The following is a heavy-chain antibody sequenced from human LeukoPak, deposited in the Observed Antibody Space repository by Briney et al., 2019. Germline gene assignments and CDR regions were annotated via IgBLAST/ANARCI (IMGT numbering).Heavy chain of an antibody. CDR2: IYSGGST. CDR1: GLTISSNY. V-gene: IGHV3-53*01. CDR3: ARDGAVGIDY. Sequence: GGSLRLSCAASGLTISSNYMSWVRQAPGKGLEWVSVIYSGGSTYYADSVKGRFTFSRDNSKNTLYLQMNSLRAEDTAVYYCARDGAVGIDYWGQGALVTVSS. J-gene: IGHJ4*02. D-gene: IGHD6-19*01.